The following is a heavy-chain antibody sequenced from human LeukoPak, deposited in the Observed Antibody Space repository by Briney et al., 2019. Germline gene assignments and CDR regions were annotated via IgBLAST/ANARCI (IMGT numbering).Heavy chain of an antibody. D-gene: IGHD6-19*01. CDR1: GFTFSSYAM. CDR2: IYHSGST. J-gene: IGHJ4*02. V-gene: IGHV4-4*02. CDR3: AGERGEEYSSGWYKRNYFDN. Sequence: GSLRLSCAASGFTFSSYAMSWVRQPPGKGLEWIGEIYHSGSTNYNPSLKSRVTISVDTSKNQFSLKLTSVTGADTAVYYCAGERGEEYSSGWYKRNYFDNWGQGIRVTVSS.